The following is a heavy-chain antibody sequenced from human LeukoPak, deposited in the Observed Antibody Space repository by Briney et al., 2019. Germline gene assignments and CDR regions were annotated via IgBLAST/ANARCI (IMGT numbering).Heavy chain of an antibody. Sequence: GGSLRLSCAASRFTVSSNYMTWVRQAAGKGLEWVSVIYSGGSTYYADSVKGGFTISRDNSKNTLYPQMNSLRAEDTAVYYCATIDYWGQGTLVTVSS. J-gene: IGHJ4*02. CDR1: RFTVSSNY. CDR2: IYSGGST. CDR3: ATIDY. V-gene: IGHV3-66*01.